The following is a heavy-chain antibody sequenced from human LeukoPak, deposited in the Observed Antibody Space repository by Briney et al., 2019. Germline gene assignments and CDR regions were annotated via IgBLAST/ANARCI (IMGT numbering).Heavy chain of an antibody. V-gene: IGHV5-51*01. CDR2: IYPGDSDT. J-gene: IGHJ6*03. Sequence: GASLKISCKGAGSGFTSYWIAWGRQMPGKGLEWMGIIYPGDSDTKYGPSFQGQVTISADKSISTAYLQWSSLKASDSAIYYCARKEYMDVWGEGTTVTVSS. CDR1: GSGFTSYW. CDR3: ARKEYMDV.